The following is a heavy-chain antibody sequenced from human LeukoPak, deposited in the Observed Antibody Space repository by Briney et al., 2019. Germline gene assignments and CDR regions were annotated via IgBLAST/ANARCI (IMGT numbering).Heavy chain of an antibody. V-gene: IGHV3-33*03. CDR2: LWSDGSNK. CDR3: ASYHGDYRKFAY. Sequence: PGRSLRLSCAASGFTFSYYGMQWVRQAPGKGLEWVAVLWSDGSNKYYADSVKGRFTISRDNAKNMLYLQMNSLRAEDTAVYYCASYHGDYRKFAYWGQGNLVTVSA. CDR1: GFTFSYYG. J-gene: IGHJ4*02. D-gene: IGHD1-14*01.